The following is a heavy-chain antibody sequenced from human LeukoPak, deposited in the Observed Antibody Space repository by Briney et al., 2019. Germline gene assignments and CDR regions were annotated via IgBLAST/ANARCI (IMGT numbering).Heavy chain of an antibody. CDR1: GYSFTSYW. J-gene: IGHJ4*02. Sequence: GESLQISCQGSGYSFTSYWIGWVRPMPGKGLAWMWIIYPNDSDTRYSPSFQGQGTISADKSISTAYLQWSSLKASDTAMYYCAKQPTSMVRGIIITDYYFDYWGQGTLVTVSS. V-gene: IGHV5-51*01. CDR3: AKQPTSMVRGIIITDYYFDY. D-gene: IGHD3-10*01. CDR2: IYPNDSDT.